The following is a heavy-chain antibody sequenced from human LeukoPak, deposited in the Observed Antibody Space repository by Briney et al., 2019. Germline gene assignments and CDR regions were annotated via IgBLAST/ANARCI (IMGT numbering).Heavy chain of an antibody. CDR2: IKQDGTEK. J-gene: IGHJ4*02. V-gene: IGHV3-7*01. CDR1: GFTFRDYW. Sequence: GGSLRLSCEASGFTFRDYWMTWGREAPGKGLGWVANIKQDGTEKFYVDSAKGRFTISRDNGKNSLYLQMNSLRVEDTAIYYCARAGGTSWDDYWGQGTPVTVSS. CDR3: ARAGGTSWDDY. D-gene: IGHD6-13*01.